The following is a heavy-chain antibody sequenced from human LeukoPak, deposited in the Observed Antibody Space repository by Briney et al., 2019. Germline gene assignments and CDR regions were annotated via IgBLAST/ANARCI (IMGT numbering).Heavy chain of an antibody. V-gene: IGHV3-23*01. D-gene: IGHD5-18*01. J-gene: IGHJ4*02. CDR1: GITFSNYA. Sequence: GGSLRLPCVASGITFSNYAVSWVRQAPEKGLDWVSVISGSAHKIRYADSVKGRFTISRDNSENIVYLQMNNLRVEDTAVYYCAGRPTGYSSGYIHWGQGTLVTVSS. CDR3: AGRPTGYSSGYIH. CDR2: ISGSAHKI.